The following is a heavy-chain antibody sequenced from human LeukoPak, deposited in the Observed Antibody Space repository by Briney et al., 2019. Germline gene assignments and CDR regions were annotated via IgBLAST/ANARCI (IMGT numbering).Heavy chain of an antibody. CDR1: GGSISTYY. CDR2: IYYSRSN. Sequence: SETLSLTCTVSGGSISTYYWSWIRQPPGKGLEWGWYIYYSRSNNSNPSLKSRVTMSVDTSKNPFSLKLSSVTAADPAVYYCARGGIAAFHFDYWGQGTLVTVSS. J-gene: IGHJ4*02. CDR3: ARGGIAAFHFDY. D-gene: IGHD6-13*01. V-gene: IGHV4-59*01.